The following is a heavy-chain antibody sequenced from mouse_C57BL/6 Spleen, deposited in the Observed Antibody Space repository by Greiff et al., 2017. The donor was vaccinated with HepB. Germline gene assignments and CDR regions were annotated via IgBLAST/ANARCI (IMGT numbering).Heavy chain of an antibody. J-gene: IGHJ3*01. CDR3: ASSLIYDGYSAWFAY. CDR1: GYAFTNYL. D-gene: IGHD2-3*01. CDR2: INPGSGGT. V-gene: IGHV1-54*01. Sequence: VQRVESGAELVRPGTSVKVSCKASGYAFTNYLIEWVKQRPGQGLEWIGVINPGSGGTNYNEKFKGKATLTADKSSSTAYMQLSSLTSEDSAVYFCASSLIYDGYSAWFAYWGQGTLVTVSA.